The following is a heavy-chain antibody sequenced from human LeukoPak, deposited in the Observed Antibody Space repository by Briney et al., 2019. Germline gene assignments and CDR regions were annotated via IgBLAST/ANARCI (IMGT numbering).Heavy chain of an antibody. CDR2: INHSGST. CDR1: GGSFSGYY. CDR3: ARKGGDSSGYYCDY. Sequence: SETLSLTCAVYGGSFSGYYWSWFRQPPGKGLEWIGEINHSGSTNYNPSLKSRVTISVDTSKNQFSLKLSSVTAADTAVYYCARKGGDSSGYYCDYWGQGTLVTVSS. J-gene: IGHJ4*02. V-gene: IGHV4-34*01. D-gene: IGHD3-22*01.